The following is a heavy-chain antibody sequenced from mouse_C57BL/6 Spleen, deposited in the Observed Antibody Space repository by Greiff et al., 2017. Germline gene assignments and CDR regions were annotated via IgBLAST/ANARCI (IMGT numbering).Heavy chain of an antibody. CDR1: GYTFTSYW. D-gene: IGHD6-1*01. V-gene: IGHV1-55*01. CDR3: ARSQDTSFSLFAY. Sequence: QVQLQQPGAELVKPGASVKMSCKASGYTFTSYWITWVKQRPGQGLEWIGDIYPGSGSTNYNEKFKSKATLTVDTSSSTAYMQLSSLTSEDSAVYYCARSQDTSFSLFAYWGQGTLVTVSA. J-gene: IGHJ3*01. CDR2: IYPGSGST.